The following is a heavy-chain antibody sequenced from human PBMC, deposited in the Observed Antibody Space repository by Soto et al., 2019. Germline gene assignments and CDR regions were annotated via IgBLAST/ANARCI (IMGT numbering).Heavy chain of an antibody. J-gene: IGHJ6*02. V-gene: IGHV4-34*01. CDR1: GGSFDDFY. D-gene: IGHD3-10*01. CDR2: ISHDGGT. Sequence: SETLSLTCAFYGGSFDDFYWSLVRQSPGKGMEWIGEISHDGGTNYSPSLASRISISADTSKNQFSLHLKSVTAADTGLYYCARGQLVWYGDLTPYYRDMDVWGQGTTVT. CDR3: ARGQLVWYGDLTPYYRDMDV.